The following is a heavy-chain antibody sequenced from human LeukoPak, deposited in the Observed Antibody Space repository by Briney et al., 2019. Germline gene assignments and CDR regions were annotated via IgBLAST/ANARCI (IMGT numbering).Heavy chain of an antibody. J-gene: IGHJ6*03. Sequence: GGSLRLSCAASGFTFSNYWMSWVRQAPGKGLEWVAHIKDDGSEKYYVDSVKGRFTISRDNAKNSLYLQMNSLRAEDTAVYYCARDLRGYYGSGSLIRRGYYYYMDVWGKGTTVTISS. CDR3: ARDLRGYYGSGSLIRRGYYYYMDV. V-gene: IGHV3-7*01. D-gene: IGHD3-10*01. CDR1: GFTFSNYW. CDR2: IKDDGSEK.